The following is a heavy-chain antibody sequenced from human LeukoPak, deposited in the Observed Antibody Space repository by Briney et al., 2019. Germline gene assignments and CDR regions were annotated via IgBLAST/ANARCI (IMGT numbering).Heavy chain of an antibody. CDR2: IGSSGSTT. Sequence: QPGGSLRLSCAASGFTFSTYAMTWVRQAPGKGLEWVSSIGSSGSTTYYADSVKGRFTVSRDNSKNTLYLQMNSLRVEDTAVYYCAKLDYVDYMWGQGTLVTVSS. D-gene: IGHD4-17*01. V-gene: IGHV3-23*01. J-gene: IGHJ4*02. CDR1: GFTFSTYA. CDR3: AKLDYVDYM.